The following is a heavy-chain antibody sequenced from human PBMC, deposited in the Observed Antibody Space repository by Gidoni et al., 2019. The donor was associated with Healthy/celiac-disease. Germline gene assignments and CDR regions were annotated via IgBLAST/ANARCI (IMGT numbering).Heavy chain of an antibody. Sequence: QLQLQESGPGLVKPSETLSLTCTVSGGSISSSSYYWGWIRQPPGKGLEWIGSIYYSGSTYYNPSLKSRVTISVDTSKNQFSLKLSSVTAADTAVYYCARHRTRPLYYYYYYMDVWGKGTTVTVSS. CDR3: ARHRTRPLYYYYYYMDV. CDR2: IYYSGST. J-gene: IGHJ6*03. CDR1: GGSISSSSYY. V-gene: IGHV4-39*01.